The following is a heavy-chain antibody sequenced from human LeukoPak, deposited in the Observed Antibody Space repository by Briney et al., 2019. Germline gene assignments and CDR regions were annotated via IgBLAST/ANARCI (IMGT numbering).Heavy chain of an antibody. CDR2: INHSGST. CDR3: AGVLGYSSRGPYYFDY. Sequence: PSETLSLTCAVYGGSFSGYYWSWIRQPPGKGLEWIGEINHSGSTNYNPSLKGRVTISVDTSKNQFSLKLSSVTAADTAVYYCAGVLGYSSRGPYYFDYWGQGTLVTVSS. V-gene: IGHV4-34*01. D-gene: IGHD6-13*01. J-gene: IGHJ4*02. CDR1: GGSFSGYY.